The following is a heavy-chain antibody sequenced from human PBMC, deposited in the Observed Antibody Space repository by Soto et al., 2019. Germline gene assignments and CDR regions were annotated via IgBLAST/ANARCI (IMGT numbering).Heavy chain of an antibody. CDR2: INHSGST. J-gene: IGHJ4*02. CDR3: ARGGYYGSGSLY. Sequence: TLSLTCAVYGGSFSGYYWSWIRQPPGKGLEWIGEINHSGSTNYNPSLKSRVTISVDTSKNQFSLKLSSVTAADTAVYYCARGGYYGSGSLYWGQGTLVTVSS. V-gene: IGHV4-34*01. CDR1: GGSFSGYY. D-gene: IGHD3-10*01.